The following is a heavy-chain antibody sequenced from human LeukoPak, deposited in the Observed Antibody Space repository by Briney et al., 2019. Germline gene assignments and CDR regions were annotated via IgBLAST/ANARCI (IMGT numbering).Heavy chain of an antibody. D-gene: IGHD3-9*01. Sequence: GGSLRLSCVGSGFSFSSYGMTWVRQAPGKGLEWVSAISGSGESTYNAGSVQGRFTISRDNSKNTVHLQMSSLRAEDTAVYYCAKDLRITIFNWGQGTLVTVSS. CDR3: AKDLRITIFN. CDR2: ISGSGEST. CDR1: GFSFSSYG. J-gene: IGHJ4*02. V-gene: IGHV3-23*01.